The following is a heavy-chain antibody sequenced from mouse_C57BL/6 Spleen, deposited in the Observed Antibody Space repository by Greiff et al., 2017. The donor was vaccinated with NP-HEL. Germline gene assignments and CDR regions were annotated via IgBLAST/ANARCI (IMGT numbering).Heavy chain of an antibody. Sequence: QVQLQQSGAELVRPGASVKLSCKASGYTFTDYYINWVKQRPGQGLEWIARIYPGSGNTYYNEKFKGKATLTAEKSSSTAYMQLSSLTSEDSAVYFCARRGYDYDTFAYWGQGTLVTVSA. D-gene: IGHD2-4*01. CDR3: ARRGYDYDTFAY. V-gene: IGHV1-76*01. CDR1: GYTFTDYY. J-gene: IGHJ3*01. CDR2: IYPGSGNT.